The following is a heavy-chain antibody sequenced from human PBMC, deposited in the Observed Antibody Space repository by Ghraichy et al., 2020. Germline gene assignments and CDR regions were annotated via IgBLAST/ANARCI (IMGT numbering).Heavy chain of an antibody. J-gene: IGHJ3*02. CDR1: GGSITSGSFS. D-gene: IGHD3-22*01. CDR2: IYHNGAT. Sequence: SQTLSLTCAVSGGSITSGSFSWSWIRQPPGKGLKWIGYIYHNGATHYNPSLKSRVTISLDDSKNQFSLRLNSVTAADTAVYYCARAPYDDDGFYDDGFDIWGQGTMFTVSS. V-gene: IGHV4-30-2*01. CDR3: ARAPYDDDGFYDDGFDI.